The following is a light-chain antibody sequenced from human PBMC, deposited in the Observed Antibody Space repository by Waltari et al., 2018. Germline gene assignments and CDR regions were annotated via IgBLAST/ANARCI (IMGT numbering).Light chain of an antibody. J-gene: IGLJ1*01. CDR1: SSAVGSHTS. Sequence: QSALTQPASVSGSPGQSLAIPCTGTSSAVGSHTSFPWYQQHPGKAPKLMIYEVSNRPSGVSNRFSGSKSGNTASLTISGLQAEDEADYYCCSYTSNSFSYVFGTGTKVTVL. CDR3: CSYTSNSFSYV. V-gene: IGLV2-14*01. CDR2: EVS.